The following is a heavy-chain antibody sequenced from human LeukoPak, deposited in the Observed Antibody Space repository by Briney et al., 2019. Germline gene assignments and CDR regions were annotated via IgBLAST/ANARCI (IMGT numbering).Heavy chain of an antibody. D-gene: IGHD3-3*01. V-gene: IGHV3-66*01. CDR3: AREVWAYYDFWSGYHQGMDV. CDR1: GLTFSDYW. Sequence: GGSLRLSCAASGLTFSDYWMSWVRQAPGKGLEWVSVIYSGGSTYYADSVKGRFTISRDNSKNTLYLQMNSLRAEDTAVYYCAREVWAYYDFWSGYHQGMDVWGQGTTVTVSS. J-gene: IGHJ6*02. CDR2: IYSGGST.